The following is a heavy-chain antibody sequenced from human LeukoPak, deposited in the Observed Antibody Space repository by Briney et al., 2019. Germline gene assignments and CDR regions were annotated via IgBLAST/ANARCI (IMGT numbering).Heavy chain of an antibody. Sequence: PSETLSLTCTVSGGSISSGGYYWSWIRQPPGKGLEWIGYIYHSGSTYYNPSLKSRVTISVDRSKNQFSLKLSSVTAADTAVYYCARERYYGSGSLDYWGQGTLVTVSS. J-gene: IGHJ4*02. D-gene: IGHD3-10*01. CDR3: ARERYYGSGSLDY. V-gene: IGHV4-30-2*01. CDR2: IYHSGST. CDR1: GGSISSGGYY.